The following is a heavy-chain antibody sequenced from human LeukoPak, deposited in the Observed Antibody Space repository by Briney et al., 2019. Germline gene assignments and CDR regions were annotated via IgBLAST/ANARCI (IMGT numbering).Heavy chain of an antibody. CDR2: ISGDGGST. J-gene: IGHJ4*02. CDR3: ARVKTMVKRTFGH. V-gene: IGHV3-43*02. D-gene: IGHD3-10*01. CDR1: GFTFDDYD. Sequence: PGGSLRLSCAASGFTFDDYDMHWVRQAPGKGLEWVSLISGDGGSTYYADSVKGRFTISRDNSKNSLYLQMNSLRAEDTALYYCARVKTMVKRTFGHRGQGNLVTVSS.